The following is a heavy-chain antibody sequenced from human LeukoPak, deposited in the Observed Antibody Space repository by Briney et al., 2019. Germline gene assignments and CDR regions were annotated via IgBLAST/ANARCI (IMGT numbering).Heavy chain of an antibody. CDR2: IIPIFGTA. D-gene: IGHD3-22*01. CDR3: ARGPPKVVVITT. V-gene: IGHV1-69*05. Sequence: ASVKVSCKASGGTSSSYAISWVRQAPGQGLEWMGGIIPIFGTANYAQKFQGRVTITTDESTSTAYMELSSLRSEDTAVYYCARGPPKVVVITTWGQGTLVTVSS. J-gene: IGHJ4*02. CDR1: GGTSSSYA.